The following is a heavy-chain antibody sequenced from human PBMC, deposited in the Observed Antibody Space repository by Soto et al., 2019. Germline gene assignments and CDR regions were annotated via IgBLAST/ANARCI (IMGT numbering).Heavy chain of an antibody. V-gene: IGHV1-3*01. D-gene: IGHD3-16*01. Sequence: ASVKVSFKASGYSFTSYAMHWVRQAPGQRLEWMGWINAGNGNTKYSQKLQGRVTITRDTSASTAYMELRSLRSDDTAVYYCAEGLRLGELSRWGQGTKVTVSS. CDR2: INAGNGNT. J-gene: IGHJ4*02. CDR3: AEGLRLGELSR. CDR1: GYSFTSYA.